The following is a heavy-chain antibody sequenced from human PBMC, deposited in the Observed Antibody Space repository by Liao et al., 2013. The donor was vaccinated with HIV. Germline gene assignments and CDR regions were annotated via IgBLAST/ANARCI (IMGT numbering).Heavy chain of an antibody. CDR1: GASITHYY. Sequence: QVQLQESGPGLVKPSETLSLTCTVSGASITHYYWNWIRQPAGRGLEWIGRIYASGSINYNPSLKSRVTLSLDTSKNRFSLKLSSVTAADTAVYYCAREDSSGYLDYWGQGTLVTVSS. CDR3: AREDSSGYLDY. J-gene: IGHJ4*02. D-gene: IGHD3-22*01. V-gene: IGHV4-4*07. CDR2: IYASGSI.